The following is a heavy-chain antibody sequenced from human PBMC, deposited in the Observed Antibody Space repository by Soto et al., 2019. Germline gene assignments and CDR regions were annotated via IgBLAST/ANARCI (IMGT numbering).Heavy chain of an antibody. V-gene: IGHV1-46*01. D-gene: IGHD1-26*01. CDR1: GYTFTSYY. J-gene: IGHJ5*02. Sequence: APVKVSWKASGYTFTSYYRHWVRQATGQGLEWMGIINPSGGSTSYAQKFQGRVTMTRDTSTSTVYMELSSLRSEDTAVYFCARYYIDVVGGNWFDPWGQGTLVTVSS. CDR3: ARYYIDVVGGNWFDP. CDR2: INPSGGST.